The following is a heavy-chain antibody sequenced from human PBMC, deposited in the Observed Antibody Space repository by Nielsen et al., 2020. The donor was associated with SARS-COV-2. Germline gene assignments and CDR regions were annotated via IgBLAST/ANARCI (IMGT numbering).Heavy chain of an antibody. V-gene: IGHV3-30*18. Sequence: GESLKISCAASGFTFSSYGMHWVRQAPGKGLEWVAVISYDGSNKYYADSVKGRFTISRDNSKNTLYLQMNSLRAEDTAVYYCAKGSYYYDSSGYYSLDYWGQGTLVTVSS. CDR1: GFTFSSYG. CDR3: AKGSYYYDSSGYYSLDY. J-gene: IGHJ4*02. CDR2: ISYDGSNK. D-gene: IGHD3-22*01.